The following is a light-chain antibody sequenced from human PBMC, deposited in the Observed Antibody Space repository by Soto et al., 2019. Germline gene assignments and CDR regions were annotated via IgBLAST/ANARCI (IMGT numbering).Light chain of an antibody. J-gene: IGKJ1*01. CDR2: QTS. CDR1: QYINTR. Sequence: EIVLTQSPATLSSFPGDRVTLSCRASQYINTRLAWYQHRPGQAPRLLIYQTSLRAAGIPARFSASGSWTDFTLTISEVQPEDFALYYCHQRQSWPRTFGQGTKVDI. V-gene: IGKV3-11*01. CDR3: HQRQSWPRT.